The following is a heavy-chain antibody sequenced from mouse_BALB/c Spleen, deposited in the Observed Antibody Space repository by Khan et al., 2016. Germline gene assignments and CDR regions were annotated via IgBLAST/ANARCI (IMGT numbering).Heavy chain of an antibody. J-gene: IGHJ2*01. CDR2: INPSTGYT. CDR3: AREGSPFYFDD. Sequence: QVQLQQPGAELAKPGASVKMSCKASGYTFTSYWMHWVKQRPGQGLEWIGYINPSTGYTEYNQKFKDKATLTADKSYSTAYMQLSSLTSEDSAVYYCAREGSPFYFDDCGQGTTLTVSS. V-gene: IGHV1-7*01. CDR1: GYTFTSYW.